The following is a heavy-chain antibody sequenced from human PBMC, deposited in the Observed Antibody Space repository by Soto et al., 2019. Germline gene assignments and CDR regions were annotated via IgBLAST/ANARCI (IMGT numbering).Heavy chain of an antibody. D-gene: IGHD2-15*01. Sequence: EVQVLESGGGLVQPGGSLRLACEGSGFTVSSHAMTWIRQAPGKGPEWVSTITADGGTYYADSVKGRFAMSRDTSESTLYLHMHSLGAEDTAAYYCAPHVSCSGGSCQYDAFAIRGQGTMVTVSS. CDR3: APHVSCSGGSCQYDAFAI. V-gene: IGHV3-23*01. CDR1: GFTVSSHA. CDR2: ITADGGT. J-gene: IGHJ3*02.